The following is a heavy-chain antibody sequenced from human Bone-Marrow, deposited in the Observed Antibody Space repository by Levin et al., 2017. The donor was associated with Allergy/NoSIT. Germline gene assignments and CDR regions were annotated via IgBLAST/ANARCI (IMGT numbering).Heavy chain of an antibody. D-gene: IGHD3-22*01. CDR3: ARGGPYSSGYYYWRHDAFDI. Sequence: PGGSLRLSCAASGFTFSSYSMNWVRQAPGKGLEWVSSISSSSSYIYYADSVKGRFTISRDNAKNSLYLQMNSLRAEDTAVYYCARGGPYSSGYYYWRHDAFDIWGQGTMVTVSS. V-gene: IGHV3-21*01. J-gene: IGHJ3*02. CDR1: GFTFSSYS. CDR2: ISSSSSYI.